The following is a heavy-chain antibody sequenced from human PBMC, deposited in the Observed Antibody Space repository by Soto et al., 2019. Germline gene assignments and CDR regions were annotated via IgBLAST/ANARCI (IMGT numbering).Heavy chain of an antibody. CDR2: VDYSGTA. V-gene: IGHV4-39*01. CDR3: ARITGRHLDY. Sequence: SETLSLTCTVSSGSISITNVFWGWVRQPPGKGLEWIGNVDYSGTAYFSPSLATRVTFHVDTSKNQFSLTLYSVTAADTAVYYCARITGRHLDYWGQGILVTV. D-gene: IGHD1-20*01. J-gene: IGHJ4*02. CDR1: SGSISITNVF.